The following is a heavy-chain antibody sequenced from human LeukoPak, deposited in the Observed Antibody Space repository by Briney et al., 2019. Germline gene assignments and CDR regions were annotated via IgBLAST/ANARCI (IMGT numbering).Heavy chain of an antibody. Sequence: GGSLRLSCAASGFTFSNYWMAWVRQAPGKGLEWVANIKTDGYDKYYADSVKGRFTISRDNAKDTLYLHMNSLTAEDTAVYYCARGAKWAYYFDYWGQGTLVTVSS. V-gene: IGHV3-7*01. CDR2: IKTDGYDK. CDR1: GFTFSNYW. CDR3: ARGAKWAYYFDY. J-gene: IGHJ4*02. D-gene: IGHD1-26*01.